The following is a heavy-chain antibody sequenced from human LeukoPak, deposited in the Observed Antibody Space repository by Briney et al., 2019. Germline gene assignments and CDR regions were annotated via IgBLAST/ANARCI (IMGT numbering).Heavy chain of an antibody. CDR2: ISYDGSNK. J-gene: IGHJ4*02. V-gene: IGHV3-30*03. D-gene: IGHD6-13*01. CDR3: ASPKAGIAAAGELDY. CDR1: GSTFSSYG. Sequence: GGSLRLSCAASGSTFSSYGMHWVRQAPGKGLEWVAVISYDGSNKYYADSVKGRFTISRDNSKNTLYLQMNSLRAEDTAVYYCASPKAGIAAAGELDYWGQGTLVTVSS.